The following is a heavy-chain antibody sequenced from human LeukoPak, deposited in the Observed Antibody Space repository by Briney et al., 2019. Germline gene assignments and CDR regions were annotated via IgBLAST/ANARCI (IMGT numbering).Heavy chain of an antibody. V-gene: IGHV1-2*06. J-gene: IGHJ4*02. CDR1: GYTFSDYY. CDR2: IDPNSGVT. D-gene: IGHD3-3*01. CDR3: ARDQARTTTWFLYMNY. Sequence: ALVKVSCKASGYTFSDYYIHWVRQAPGQGLEWMGRIDPNSGVTNSAQKFRARVTMTRDTSINTAYMELSSLRSDDTAVYFCARDQARTTTWFLYMNYWGQGTLVTVSS.